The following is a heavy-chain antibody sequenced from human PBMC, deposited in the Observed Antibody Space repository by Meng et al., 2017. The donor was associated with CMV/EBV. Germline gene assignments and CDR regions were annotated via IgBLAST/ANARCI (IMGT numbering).Heavy chain of an antibody. J-gene: IGHJ6*02. CDR1: GFTFSSYA. CDR2: ISFDGSST. D-gene: IGHD2-2*01. V-gene: IGHV3-30*04. CDR3: ARDNIPAAPNYYGMDV. Sequence: GESLKISCAASGFTFSSYALHWVRQAPGKGLEWVAVISFDGSSTSYADSVKGRFTISRDNAKNSLYLQMNSLRAEDTAVYYCARDNIPAAPNYYGMDVWGQGTTVTVSS.